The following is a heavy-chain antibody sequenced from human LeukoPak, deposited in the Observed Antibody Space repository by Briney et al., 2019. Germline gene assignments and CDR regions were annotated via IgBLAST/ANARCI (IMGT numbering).Heavy chain of an antibody. J-gene: IGHJ4*02. D-gene: IGHD3-22*01. CDR1: GFTFNKNA. Sequence: GGSLRLSCEVSGFTFNKNALHWVRQAPGKGLEWVAVISYDGSGKYYAGFVKGRFVISRDNSKNTLSLQMNSLRIEDTAVYYCAKVDQKITMVVVAYFDYWGQGTLVTVSS. CDR3: AKVDQKITMVVVAYFDY. V-gene: IGHV3-30*09. CDR2: ISYDGSGK.